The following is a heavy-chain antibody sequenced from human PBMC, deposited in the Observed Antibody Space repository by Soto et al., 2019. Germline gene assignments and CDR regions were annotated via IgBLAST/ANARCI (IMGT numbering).Heavy chain of an antibody. J-gene: IGHJ5*02. Sequence: SVKVSCKASGGTFSSYTISWVRQAPGQGLEWMGWIIPFFGIANYAQKFQGRVTITADKSTSTAYMELSSLRSEDTAVYYCAVGYGSGSYYMGINWFDPWGQGTLVTVSS. V-gene: IGHV1-69*02. CDR3: AVGYGSGSYYMGINWFDP. CDR1: GGTFSSYT. CDR2: IIPFFGIA. D-gene: IGHD3-10*01.